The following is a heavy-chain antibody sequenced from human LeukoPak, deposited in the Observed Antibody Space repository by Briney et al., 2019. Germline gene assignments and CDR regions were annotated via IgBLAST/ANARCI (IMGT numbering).Heavy chain of an antibody. J-gene: IGHJ6*03. Sequence: ASVKVSCKASGYTFTSYGISWVRQAPGQGLEWMGWISAYNGNTNYAQKLQGRVTMTTDTSTSTAYMELRSLRSDDTAVYYCARAAGGEPPYYYYYMDVWGKGTTVTVSS. V-gene: IGHV1-18*01. CDR3: ARAAGGEPPYYYYYMDV. CDR1: GYTFTSYG. CDR2: ISAYNGNT. D-gene: IGHD3-16*01.